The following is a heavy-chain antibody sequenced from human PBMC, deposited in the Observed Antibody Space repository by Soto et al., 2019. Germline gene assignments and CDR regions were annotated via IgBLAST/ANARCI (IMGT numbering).Heavy chain of an antibody. J-gene: IGHJ4*02. CDR2: INSDGSST. CDR3: ARDRRLIAVAGGFDY. D-gene: IGHD6-19*01. Sequence: PGGSLRLSCAASGFTFSSYWMHWVRQAPGKGLVWVSRINSDGSSTSYADSVKGRFTISRDNAKNTLYLQMNSLRAEDTAVYYCARDRRLIAVAGGFDYWGQGTLVTVSS. V-gene: IGHV3-74*01. CDR1: GFTFSSYW.